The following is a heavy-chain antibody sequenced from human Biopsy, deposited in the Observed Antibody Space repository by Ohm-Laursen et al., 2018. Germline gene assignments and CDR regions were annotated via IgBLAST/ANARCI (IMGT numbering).Heavy chain of an antibody. CDR1: GGSISDDY. J-gene: IGHJ4*02. CDR2: ISSGGRA. CDR3: ARERQFRFLEGAFDY. D-gene: IGHD3-3*01. V-gene: IGHV4-59*01. Sequence: SETLSLTCTVSGGSISDDYWNWIRQPPGKGLQVIGHISSGGRAKYNPSLKSRLTISLDTSTNQLSLRLSSVTAADSAIYYCARERQFRFLEGAFDYWGQGILVTVSS.